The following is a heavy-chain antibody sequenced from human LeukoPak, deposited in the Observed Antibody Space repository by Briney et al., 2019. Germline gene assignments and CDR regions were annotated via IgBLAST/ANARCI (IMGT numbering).Heavy chain of an antibody. CDR3: ARGRGYSGYDLGY. Sequence: GRSLRLSCAASGFTVSSNYMSWVRQAPGKGLEWVSVIYSGGSTYYADSVKGRFTISRDNSKNTLYLQMNSLRAEDTAVYYCARGRGYSGYDLGYWGQGTLVTVSS. V-gene: IGHV3-53*01. CDR1: GFTVSSNY. D-gene: IGHD5-12*01. J-gene: IGHJ4*02. CDR2: IYSGGST.